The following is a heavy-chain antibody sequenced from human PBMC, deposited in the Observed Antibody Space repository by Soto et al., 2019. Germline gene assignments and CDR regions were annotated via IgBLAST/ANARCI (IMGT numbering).Heavy chain of an antibody. CDR2: FSGRSGDT. Sequence: PEGSLRRSWLASGNSISSHALTWVRQAPGKGLEWVSSFSGRSGDTYYAASVKGRFTISGDSSKNTVILQMNNLRADDTALYYCARDRRALPNYFDDWGQRLQVTVST. V-gene: IGHV3-23*01. CDR1: GNSISSHA. CDR3: ARDRRALPNYFDD. J-gene: IGHJ4*02.